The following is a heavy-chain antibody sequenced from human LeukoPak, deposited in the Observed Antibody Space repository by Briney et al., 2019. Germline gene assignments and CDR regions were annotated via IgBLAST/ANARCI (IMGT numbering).Heavy chain of an antibody. J-gene: IGHJ4*02. V-gene: IGHV3-43*02. Sequence: KSGGSLRLSCAASGFTFDEHDMYWVRQVPGKGLEWVCLISKDGGNKHYADSVKGRFSISRDNNRNSLSLQMNSLRSENTALYFCAKRSGAPNNFDYWGQGALVTVSS. D-gene: IGHD1-1*01. CDR2: ISKDGGNK. CDR3: AKRSGAPNNFDY. CDR1: GFTFDEHD.